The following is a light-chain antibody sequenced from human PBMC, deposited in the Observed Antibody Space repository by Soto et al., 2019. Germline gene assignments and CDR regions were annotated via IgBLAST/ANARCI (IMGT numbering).Light chain of an antibody. Sequence: EIVLTQCPAALSLSPGARATLSCRATYTLSHGHLACYQQKPGQTPRLLVYNTSYRTTGVPDRFSGSGSGTDFTLIISRLEPEDFAVYYCQQYGRPRLTFGGGTKVDI. CDR3: QQYGRPRLT. V-gene: IGKV3-20*01. CDR2: NTS. CDR1: YTLSHGH. J-gene: IGKJ4*01.